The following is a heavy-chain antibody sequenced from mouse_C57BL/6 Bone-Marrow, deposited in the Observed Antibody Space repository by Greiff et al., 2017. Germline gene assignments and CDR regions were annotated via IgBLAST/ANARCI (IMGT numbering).Heavy chain of an antibody. CDR2: IDPSDSYT. CDR1: GYTFTSYW. J-gene: IGHJ2*01. D-gene: IGHD2-1*01. V-gene: IGHV1-59*01. CDR3: ARRGNYYFDY. Sequence: QVQLQQPGAELVRPGTSVKLSCKASGYTFTSYWMHWVKQRPGQGLEWIGVIDPSDSYTNYNQKFKGKATLTVDTSSSTAYMQISSLTSEDSAGXYCARRGNYYFDYWGQGTTLTVSS.